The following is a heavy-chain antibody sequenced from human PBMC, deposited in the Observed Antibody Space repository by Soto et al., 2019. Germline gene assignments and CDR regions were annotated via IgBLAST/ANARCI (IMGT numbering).Heavy chain of an antibody. CDR3: ARDVEMATITFPDY. J-gene: IGHJ4*02. D-gene: IGHD5-12*01. Sequence: ASVKVSCKTSGYIFHNYGISWVRQAPGQGLEWMGWISDYNGNTKYAQKFQGRVTMATDTSTRTAYMELRSLRSDDTAVYYCARDVEMATITFPDYWGQGTLVTVSS. CDR2: ISDYNGNT. V-gene: IGHV1-18*01. CDR1: GYIFHNYG.